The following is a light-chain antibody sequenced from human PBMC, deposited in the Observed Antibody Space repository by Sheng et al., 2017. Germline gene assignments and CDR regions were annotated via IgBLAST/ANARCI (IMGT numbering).Light chain of an antibody. CDR1: SSDVGHSNY. V-gene: IGLV2-14*03. Sequence: QSALTQPASVSGSPGQSITISCTGTSSDVGHSNYVSWYQQHPGKAPKLIIYDVSNRPSGVSSRFSGSKSGNTASLTISGLQAEDESDYYCSSYTSSSTRVFGGGTKLTVL. CDR3: SSYTSSSTRV. CDR2: DVS. J-gene: IGLJ3*02.